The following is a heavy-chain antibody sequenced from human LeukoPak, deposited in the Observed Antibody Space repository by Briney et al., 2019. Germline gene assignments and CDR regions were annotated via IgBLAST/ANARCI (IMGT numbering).Heavy chain of an antibody. CDR3: ARGRGYSVYDYGYFDY. CDR2: INPTSGGT. V-gene: IGHV1-2*02. CDR1: GDTFTVYY. D-gene: IGHD5/OR15-5a*01. J-gene: IGHJ4*02. Sequence: GAAVRVSFKASGDTFTVYYMHGGRQAPGQGGGGRGWINPTSGGTNYAQKFQGRVTMTRDTSISTAYMELRRLRSDDTAVYYCARGRGYSVYDYGYFDYWGQGTLVTVSS.